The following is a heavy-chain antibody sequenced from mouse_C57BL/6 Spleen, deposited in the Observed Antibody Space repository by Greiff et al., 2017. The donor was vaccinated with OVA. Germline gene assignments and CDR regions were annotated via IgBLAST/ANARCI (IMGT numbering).Heavy chain of an antibody. CDR3: VRDPRT. J-gene: IGHJ4*01. V-gene: IGHV10-3*01. CDR2: ISSKSSNYAT. Sequence: EVKLVESGGGLVQPKGSLKLTCAASGFTFNTYAMHWVRPAPAQGLEWVARISSKSSNYATYYADSVKDRFTISREDSQSMLYLQMNNLKTEDTAMYYCVRDPRTWGQGTSVTVSS. CDR1: GFTFNTYA.